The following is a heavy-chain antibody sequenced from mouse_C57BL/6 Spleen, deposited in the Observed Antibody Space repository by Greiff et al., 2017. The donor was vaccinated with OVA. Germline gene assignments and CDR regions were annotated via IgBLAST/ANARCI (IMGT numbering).Heavy chain of an antibody. CDR3: ARSPYDYFDY. CDR2: IYPGDGDT. CDR1: GYAFSSYW. J-gene: IGHJ2*01. Sequence: QVQLKESGAELVKPGASVKISCKASGYAFSSYWMNWVKQRPGKGLEWIGQIYPGDGDTNYNGKFKGKATLTADKSSSTAYMQLSSLTSEDSAVYFCARSPYDYFDYWGQGTTLTVSS. V-gene: IGHV1-80*01. D-gene: IGHD2-14*01.